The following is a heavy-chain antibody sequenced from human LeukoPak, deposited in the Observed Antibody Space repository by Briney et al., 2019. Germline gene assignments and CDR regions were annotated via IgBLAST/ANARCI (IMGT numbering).Heavy chain of an antibody. D-gene: IGHD3-22*01. CDR3: ARYYYDSSGYLNIT. CDR2: INHSGST. V-gene: IGHV4-34*01. Sequence: SETLSLTCAVYGGSFSGYYWSWIRQPPGKGLEWIGEINHSGSTNYNPPLKSRVTISVDTSKNQFSLKLSSVTAADTAVYYCARYYYDSSGYLNITWGQGTLVTVSS. J-gene: IGHJ5*02. CDR1: GGSFSGYY.